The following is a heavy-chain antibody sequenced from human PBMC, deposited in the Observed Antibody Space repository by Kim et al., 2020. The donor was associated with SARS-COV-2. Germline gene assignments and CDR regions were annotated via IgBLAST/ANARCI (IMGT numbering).Heavy chain of an antibody. CDR1: GYTFTSYA. V-gene: IGHV1-3*01. D-gene: IGHD2-2*01. J-gene: IGHJ4*02. CDR2: INAGNGNT. Sequence: ASVKVSCKASGYTFTSYAMHWVRQAPGQRLEWMGWINAGNGNTKYSQKFQGRVTITRDTSASTAYMELSSLRSEDTAVYYCARGPYCSSTSCPFDYWGQGTLVTVSS. CDR3: ARGPYCSSTSCPFDY.